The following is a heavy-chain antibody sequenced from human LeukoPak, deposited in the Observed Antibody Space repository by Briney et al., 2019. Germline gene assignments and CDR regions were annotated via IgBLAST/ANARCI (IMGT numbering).Heavy chain of an antibody. CDR1: GFTFSSYG. D-gene: IGHD5-18*01. CDR3: AKDPSYGYGFINY. CDR2: ISYDGSNK. V-gene: IGHV3-30*18. J-gene: IGHJ4*02. Sequence: GGSLRLSCAASGFTFSSYGMHWVRQAPGKGLEWVAVISYDGSNKYYADSVKGRFTISRDNSKKTLYRQMNSLRAEDTAVYYCAKDPSYGYGFINYWGQGTLVTVSS.